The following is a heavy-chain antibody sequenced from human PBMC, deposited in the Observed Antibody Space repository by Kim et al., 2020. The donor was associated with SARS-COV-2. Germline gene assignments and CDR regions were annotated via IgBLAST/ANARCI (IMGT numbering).Heavy chain of an antibody. Sequence: SETLSLTCAVYGGSFSGYYWIWIRQPPGKGLEWIGEINHSGSTNYNPSLKSRVTISVDTSKNQFSLKLSSVTAADTAVYCCARHVFGWNYYYGMDVWGQGTTVTVSS. CDR3: ARHVFGWNYYYGMDV. D-gene: IGHD3-3*01. CDR1: GGSFSGYY. J-gene: IGHJ6*02. CDR2: INHSGST. V-gene: IGHV4-34*01.